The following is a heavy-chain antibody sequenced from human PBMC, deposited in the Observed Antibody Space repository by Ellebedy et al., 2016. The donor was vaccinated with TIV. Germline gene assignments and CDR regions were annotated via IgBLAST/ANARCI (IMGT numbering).Heavy chain of an antibody. CDR3: ARDYGRGYSSSWYSPPTNWFDP. D-gene: IGHD6-13*01. CDR1: GFTFSSYG. V-gene: IGHV3-33*01. J-gene: IGHJ5*02. CDR2: IWYDGSNK. Sequence: PGGSLRLSCAAPGFTFSSYGMHWVRQAPGKGLEWVAVIWYDGSNKYYADSVKGRFTISRDNSKNTLYLQMNSLRAEDTAVYYCARDYGRGYSSSWYSPPTNWFDPWGQGTLVTVSS.